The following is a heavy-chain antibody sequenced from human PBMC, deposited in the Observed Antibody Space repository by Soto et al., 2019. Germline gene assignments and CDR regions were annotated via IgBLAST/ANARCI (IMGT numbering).Heavy chain of an antibody. J-gene: IGHJ5*02. V-gene: IGHV4-59*01. CDR1: DGSISFYY. D-gene: IGHD6-13*01. Sequence: QVQLRESGPGLVKPSETLSRTCTVSDGSISFYYWSWIRQPPGKGLEWIGYIYYTGSTNYNPSLNSRVTISLDTSKSQFSLRLSSVTAADTAVYYCARAFAAAGPRLGFDPWGPGTLVTVSS. CDR2: IYYTGST. CDR3: ARAFAAAGPRLGFDP.